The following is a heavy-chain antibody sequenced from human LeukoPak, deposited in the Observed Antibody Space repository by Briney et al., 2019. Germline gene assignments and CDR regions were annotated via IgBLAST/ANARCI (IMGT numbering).Heavy chain of an antibody. J-gene: IGHJ4*02. CDR2: ISYDGSNK. CDR3: AGTQEYSSSPTLDY. V-gene: IGHV3-30-3*01. CDR1: GFTFSSYA. Sequence: GRSLRLSCAASGFTFSSYAMHWVRQAPGKGLEWVAVISYDGSNKCYADSVKGRFTISRDNAKNSLYLQMNSLRAEDTAVYYCAGTQEYSSSPTLDYWGQGTLVTVSS. D-gene: IGHD6-6*01.